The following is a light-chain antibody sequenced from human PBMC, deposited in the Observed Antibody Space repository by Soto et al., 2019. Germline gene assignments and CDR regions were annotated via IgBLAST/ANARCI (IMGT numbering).Light chain of an antibody. CDR3: QQYNTYPPT. CDR2: DAS. J-gene: IGKJ1*01. CDR1: QSITTW. V-gene: IGKV1-5*01. Sequence: IQFTPSPSYLSASVGYRFTITGRASQSITTWLAWYQQKPGKAPKLLIYDASSLESGVPSRFSGSGSGTEFTLTISSLQTDDFATYYCQQYNTYPPTFGQGTKVDIK.